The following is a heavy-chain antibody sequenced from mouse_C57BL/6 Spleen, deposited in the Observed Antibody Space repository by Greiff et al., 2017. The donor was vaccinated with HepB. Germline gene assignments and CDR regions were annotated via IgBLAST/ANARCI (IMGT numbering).Heavy chain of an antibody. Sequence: EVQLQQSGPGMVKPSQSLSLTCTVTGYSITSGYDWHWIRHFPGNKLEWMGYISYSGSTNYNPSLKSRISITHDTSKNHFFLKLNSVTTEDTATYYCARGGYGSSALFAYWGQGTLVTVSA. J-gene: IGHJ3*01. V-gene: IGHV3-1*01. CDR2: ISYSGST. CDR1: GYSITSGYD. D-gene: IGHD1-1*01. CDR3: ARGGYGSSALFAY.